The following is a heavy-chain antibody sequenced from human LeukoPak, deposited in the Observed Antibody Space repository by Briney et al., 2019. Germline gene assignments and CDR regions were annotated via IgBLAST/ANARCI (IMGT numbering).Heavy chain of an antibody. CDR3: VYYDSSGYLDY. Sequence: PSEILSLTCAVSGYSISSGYYWGWIRQPPGKGLEWIGSIYHSGSTYYNPSLKSRVTISVDTSKNQFSLKLSSVTAADTAVYYCVYYDSSGYLDYWGQGTLVTVSS. V-gene: IGHV4-38-2*01. J-gene: IGHJ4*02. D-gene: IGHD3-22*01. CDR1: GYSISSGYY. CDR2: IYHSGST.